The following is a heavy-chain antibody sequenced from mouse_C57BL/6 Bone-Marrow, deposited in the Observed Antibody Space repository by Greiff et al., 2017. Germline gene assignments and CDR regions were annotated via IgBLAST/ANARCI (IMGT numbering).Heavy chain of an antibody. J-gene: IGHJ2*01. CDR3: AKLLLRAFYSDY. Sequence: QVQLQQSGAELVRPGTSVKMSCKASGYTFTNYWIGWAKQRPGHGLEWIGDIYPGGGYTNYNEKFKGKATLTADKSSSTAYMQCSSLTSEDSAIYYCAKLLLRAFYSDYWGQGTTLTVSS. D-gene: IGHD1-1*01. V-gene: IGHV1-63*01. CDR2: IYPGGGYT. CDR1: GYTFTNYW.